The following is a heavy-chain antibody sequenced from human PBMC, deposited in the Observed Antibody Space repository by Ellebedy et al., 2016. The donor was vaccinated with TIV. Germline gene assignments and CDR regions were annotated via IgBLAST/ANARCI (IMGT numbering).Heavy chain of an antibody. J-gene: IGHJ4*02. V-gene: IGHV4-39*07. CDR1: GGSISSSSYY. CDR2: IYYSGST. Sequence: ESLKISCTVSGGSISSSSYYWGWIRQPPGKGLEWIGSIYYSGSTYYNPSLKSRVTISVDTSKNQFSLKLSSVTAADTAVYYCARSTAPRIAVAGTFDYWGQGTLVTVSS. D-gene: IGHD6-19*01. CDR3: ARSTAPRIAVAGTFDY.